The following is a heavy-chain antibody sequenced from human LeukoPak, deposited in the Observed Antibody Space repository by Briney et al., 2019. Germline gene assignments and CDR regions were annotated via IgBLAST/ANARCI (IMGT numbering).Heavy chain of an antibody. J-gene: IGHJ5*02. CDR3: AREMGEIKVAASNWFDP. Sequence: ASVKVSCKASGYTFTSYGISWVRQAPGQGLEWMGWISAYNGNTNYAQKLQGGVTMTTDTSTSTAYMELRSLRSDDTAVYYCAREMGEIKVAASNWFDPWGQGTLVTVSS. CDR1: GYTFTSYG. D-gene: IGHD2-15*01. CDR2: ISAYNGNT. V-gene: IGHV1-18*01.